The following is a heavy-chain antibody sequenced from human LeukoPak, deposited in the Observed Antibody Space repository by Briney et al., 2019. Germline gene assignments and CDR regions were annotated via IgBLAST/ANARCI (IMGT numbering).Heavy chain of an antibody. Sequence: KPSETLSLTCAVDGGSLSXXXXXXXXQXXGXXLXXXXXXKHSGSTNYRPSIKNXVTMSVDTSKNQFSLKLCSVTAADTAVYQCARYARGYSYGRDAFDIWGQGTMVTVSS. J-gene: IGHJ3*02. CDR1: GGSLSXXX. CDR3: ARYARGYSYGRDAFDI. CDR2: XKHSGST. V-gene: IGHV4-34*10. D-gene: IGHD5-18*01.